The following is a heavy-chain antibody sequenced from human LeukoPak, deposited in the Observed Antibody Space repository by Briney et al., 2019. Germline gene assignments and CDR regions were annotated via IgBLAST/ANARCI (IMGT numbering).Heavy chain of an antibody. V-gene: IGHV1-8*01. Sequence: HGASVKVSCKASGYTFTSYDINWVRQATGQGLEWMGWMNPNSGNTGYAQKFQGRVTMTRNTSISTAYMELSSPRSEDTAVYYCARQDRGYSYGPNWFDPWGQGTLVTVSS. CDR3: ARQDRGYSYGPNWFDP. D-gene: IGHD5-18*01. CDR1: GYTFTSYD. J-gene: IGHJ5*02. CDR2: MNPNSGNT.